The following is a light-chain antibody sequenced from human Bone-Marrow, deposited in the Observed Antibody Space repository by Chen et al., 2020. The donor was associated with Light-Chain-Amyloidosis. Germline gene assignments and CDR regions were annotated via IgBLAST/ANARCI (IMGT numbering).Light chain of an antibody. CDR3: QSADSSGTYEVI. V-gene: IGLV3-25*03. CDR2: RDT. Sequence: SYELTHPPSVSVSPGQTARITCSGDDLPTKYAYWYQQKPGQAPVLVIHRDTERPSGISERFSGSSSGTTATLTISGVQAEDEAYYHCQSADSSGTYEVIFGGGTKLTVL. CDR1: DLPTKY. J-gene: IGLJ2*01.